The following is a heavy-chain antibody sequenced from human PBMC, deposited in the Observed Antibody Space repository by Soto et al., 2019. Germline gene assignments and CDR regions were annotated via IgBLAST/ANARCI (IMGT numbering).Heavy chain of an antibody. D-gene: IGHD6-6*01. CDR2: ISWDGGST. V-gene: IGHV3-43D*03. Sequence: GGSLRLSCAASGFTFDDYAMHWVRQAPGKGLEWVSLISWDGGSTYYADSVKGRFTISRDNSKNSLYQQMNSLRAEDTALYYCAKDGGVSGISSSSLSYYFDYWGQGTLVTVSS. CDR1: GFTFDDYA. CDR3: AKDGGVSGISSSSLSYYFDY. J-gene: IGHJ4*02.